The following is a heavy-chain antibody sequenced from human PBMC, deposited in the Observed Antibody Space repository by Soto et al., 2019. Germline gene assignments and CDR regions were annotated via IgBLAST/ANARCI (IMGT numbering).Heavy chain of an antibody. J-gene: IGHJ6*02. Sequence: PGGSLGLSCAASGFTFSSYGMHWVRQAPGKGLEWVAVISYDGSNKYYADSVKGRFTISRDNSKNTLYLQMNSLRAEDTAVYYCAKSVQQLDKNYYYYYGMDVWGQGTTVTVSS. CDR1: GFTFSSYG. D-gene: IGHD6-13*01. CDR3: AKSVQQLDKNYYYYYGMDV. CDR2: ISYDGSNK. V-gene: IGHV3-30*18.